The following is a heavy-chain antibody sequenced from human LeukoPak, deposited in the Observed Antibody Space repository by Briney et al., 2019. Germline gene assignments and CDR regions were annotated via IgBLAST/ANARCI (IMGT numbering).Heavy chain of an antibody. D-gene: IGHD3-10*01. CDR1: GFTFSNYV. CDR3: AKGVHYGMDV. CDR2: ISGSGGIT. J-gene: IGHJ6*02. V-gene: IGHV3-23*01. Sequence: AGGSLRLSCAASGFTFSNYVMNWVRQAPGKGLEWVSGISGSGGITNYADSVKGRFTIFRDNSISTLYLQMNTLRDEDTAIYYCAKGVHYGMDVWGQGTTVTVSS.